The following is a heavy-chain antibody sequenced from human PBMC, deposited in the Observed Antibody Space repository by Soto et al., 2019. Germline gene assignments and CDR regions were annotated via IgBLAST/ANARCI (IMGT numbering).Heavy chain of an antibody. D-gene: IGHD5-12*01. J-gene: IGHJ4*02. CDR2: IIPIFGTA. CDR3: AARYSGYDPPPPSVDY. CDR1: GGTFSSYA. Sequence: QVQLVQSGAEVKKPGSSVKVSCKASGGTFSSYAISWVRQAPGQGLEWMGGIIPIFGTANYAQKFQGRVTITADESTSAAYMELSSLRSEDTAVYYCAARYSGYDPPPPSVDYWGQGTLVTVSS. V-gene: IGHV1-69*12.